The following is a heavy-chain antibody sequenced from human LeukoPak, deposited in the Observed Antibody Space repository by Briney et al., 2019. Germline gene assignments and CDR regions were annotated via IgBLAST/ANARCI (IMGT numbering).Heavy chain of an antibody. CDR3: ARDASSSGVAEYFQH. CDR2: ISSGSSYI. J-gene: IGHJ1*01. CDR1: GFTFSSYS. D-gene: IGHD6-6*01. Sequence: GGSLRLSCAASGFTFSSYSMNWVRQAPGKGLEWVSSISSGSSYIYYADSVKGRFTISRDNAKNSLYLQMNSLRAEDTAVYYCARDASSSGVAEYFQHWGQGTLVTVSS. V-gene: IGHV3-21*01.